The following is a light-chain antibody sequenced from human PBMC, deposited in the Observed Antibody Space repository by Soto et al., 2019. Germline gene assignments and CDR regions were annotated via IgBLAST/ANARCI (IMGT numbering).Light chain of an antibody. V-gene: IGKV3-11*01. CDR2: DAL. CDR1: QSIGTS. CDR3: QQRSQWPLI. J-gene: IGKJ4*01. Sequence: EIVLTQSPATLSLSPGERATLSCRASQSIGTSLDWYQQRPGQVPRLLIFDALDRATGMPARFSGSGSGTDLTLTISNLGPDDLAVYYCQQRSQWPLIFGGGPKWRS.